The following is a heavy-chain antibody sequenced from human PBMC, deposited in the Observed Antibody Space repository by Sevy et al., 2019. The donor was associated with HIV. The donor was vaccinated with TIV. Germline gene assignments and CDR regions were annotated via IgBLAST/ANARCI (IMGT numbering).Heavy chain of an antibody. V-gene: IGHV3-30*03. Sequence: GESLKISCGASGFNFCNYVLHWVRQAPGKGLEWVTFISSYGNEADYVDSVKGRFTISRDDSKNTLYVQMNSLRPEDTAVYYCARSILAVAGSYGMDVWGQGTTVTVSS. CDR3: ARSILAVAGSYGMDV. CDR1: GFNFCNYV. J-gene: IGHJ6*02. CDR2: ISSYGNEA. D-gene: IGHD6-19*01.